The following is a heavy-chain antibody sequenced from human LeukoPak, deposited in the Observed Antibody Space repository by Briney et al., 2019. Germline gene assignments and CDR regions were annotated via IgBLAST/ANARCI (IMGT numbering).Heavy chain of an antibody. V-gene: IGHV3-23*01. Sequence: GGSLRLSCAASGFTFSSYAMSWVRQAPGKGLEWVSAISGSGGSTYCADSVKGRFTISRDNSKNTLYLQMNSLRAEDTAVYYCALLSGYYMGSGYWGQGTLVTVSS. D-gene: IGHD3-22*01. CDR2: ISGSGGST. J-gene: IGHJ4*02. CDR1: GFTFSSYA. CDR3: ALLSGYYMGSGY.